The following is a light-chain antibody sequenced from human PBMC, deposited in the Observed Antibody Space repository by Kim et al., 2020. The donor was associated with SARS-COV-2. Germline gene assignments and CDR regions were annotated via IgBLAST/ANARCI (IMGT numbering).Light chain of an antibody. J-gene: IGLJ1*01. V-gene: IGLV3-19*01. CDR3: NSRDSSGNHLRV. CDR2: GKN. CDR1: SLRSYY. Sequence: SSELTQDPAVSVALGQTVRITCQGDSLRSYYASWYQQKPGQAPVLVIYGKNNRLSGLPDRFSGSSSGNTASLTITGAQAEDEADYYCNSRDSSGNHLRVF.